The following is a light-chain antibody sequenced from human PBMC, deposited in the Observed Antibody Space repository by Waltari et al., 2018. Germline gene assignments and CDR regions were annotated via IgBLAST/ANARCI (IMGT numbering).Light chain of an antibody. CDR3: QQYNAWPRT. Sequence: ELVITQSQATLSLSPGDRATLYCRASQYVSSNLAWYQQKPGQAPRLLIDGASTRATGIPGRFSGSGSGTEFTLSISGLQSEDFALYYCQQYNAWPRTFGQGTKVEIK. CDR2: GAS. J-gene: IGKJ1*01. V-gene: IGKV3-15*01. CDR1: QYVSSN.